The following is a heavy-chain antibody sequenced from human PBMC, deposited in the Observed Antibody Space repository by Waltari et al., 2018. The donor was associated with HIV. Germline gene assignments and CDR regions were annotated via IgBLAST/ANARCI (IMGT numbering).Heavy chain of an antibody. CDR1: GGSISSSSYY. V-gene: IGHV4-39*01. CDR3: ARQGGYDILTGYYTYFDY. CDR2: IYYSGST. J-gene: IGHJ4*02. D-gene: IGHD3-9*01. Sequence: QLQLQESGPGLVKPSETLSLTCTVSGGSISSSSYYCGWIRQPPGKGLEWIGSIYYSGSTYYNPSLKSRVTISVDTSKNQFSLKLSSVTAADTAVYYCARQGGYDILTGYYTYFDYWGQGTLVTVSS.